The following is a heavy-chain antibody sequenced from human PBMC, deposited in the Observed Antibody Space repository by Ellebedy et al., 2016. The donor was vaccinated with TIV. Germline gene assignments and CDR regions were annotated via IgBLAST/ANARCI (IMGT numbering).Heavy chain of an antibody. D-gene: IGHD1-26*01. V-gene: IGHV1-2*02. CDR3: ARVFNRGSYAMDV. J-gene: IGHJ6*02. CDR2: INPSNGGT. CDR1: GYTFTDYY. Sequence: AASVKVSCKASGYTFTDYYVHWARQAPGQGLEWMGWINPSNGGTNHTQKFQDRVTMTSDTSISTAYMDLSSLRSDDTAVYFCARVFNRGSYAMDVWGQGTTVTVSS.